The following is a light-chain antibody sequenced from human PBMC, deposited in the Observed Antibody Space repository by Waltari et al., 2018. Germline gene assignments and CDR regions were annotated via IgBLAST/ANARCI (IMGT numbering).Light chain of an antibody. J-gene: IGLJ3*02. Sequence: QSALTQPASVSGSPGQSITISCTGTSSDVGNYNLVSWYQQYPGKAPKVMIYDGNRRASGVSDRFSGSKSGNTASLTISGVQAEDEADYYCCSYAGSYTWVFGGGTKLTVL. CDR3: CSYAGSYTWV. CDR2: DGN. V-gene: IGLV2-23*01. CDR1: SSDVGNYNL.